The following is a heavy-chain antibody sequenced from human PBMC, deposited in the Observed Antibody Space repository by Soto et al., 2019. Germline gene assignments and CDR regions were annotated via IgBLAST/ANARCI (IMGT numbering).Heavy chain of an antibody. Sequence: PSETLSLTCTVSCGSITNYYWSWIRQSPGKGLEWIGYIYYTGDTTYNPSLKSRVTISVDTSKNQFSLKLSSVTAADTAVYYCARGAGSFPFDYWGQGTLVTVSS. J-gene: IGHJ4*02. D-gene: IGHD3-10*01. CDR1: CGSITNYY. V-gene: IGHV4-59*01. CDR2: IYYTGDT. CDR3: ARGAGSFPFDY.